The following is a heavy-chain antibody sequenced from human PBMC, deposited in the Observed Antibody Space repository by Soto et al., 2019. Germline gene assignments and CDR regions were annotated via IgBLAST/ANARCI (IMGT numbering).Heavy chain of an antibody. Sequence: HPGGSLRLSCAASGFNFGVFWMGWVRQAPGKGLEWVADINQDGSEKYYVDSVKGRFTISRDNAKTSLNLQMNSLTAEDTAVYYCARVSSPDQTAAGVGTYSGQGTPDTVSS. D-gene: IGHD6-13*01. CDR3: ARVSSPDQTAAGVGTY. CDR2: INQDGSEK. CDR1: GFNFGVFW. J-gene: IGHJ4*02. V-gene: IGHV3-7*01.